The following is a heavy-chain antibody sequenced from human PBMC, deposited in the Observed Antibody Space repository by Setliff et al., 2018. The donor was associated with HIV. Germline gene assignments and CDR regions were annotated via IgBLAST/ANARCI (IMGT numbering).Heavy chain of an antibody. CDR1: GFIFSSHD. J-gene: IGHJ6*02. D-gene: IGHD3-16*01. CDR2: IGTGGDT. CDR3: AREIRVVYTGGHYFYGMDV. V-gene: IGHV3-13*01. Sequence: GGSLRLSCEASGFIFSSHDFHWVRQAAGQGLEWVSAIGTGGDTYYVDSVKGRFTISRDNARNSLYLQMNTLGAGDTAVYYCAREIRVVYTGGHYFYGMDVWGQGTAVTVSS.